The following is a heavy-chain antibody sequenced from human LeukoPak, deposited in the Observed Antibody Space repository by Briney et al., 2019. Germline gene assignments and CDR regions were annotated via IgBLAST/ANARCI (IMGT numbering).Heavy chain of an antibody. CDR1: GFTFSSYG. CDR2: INHSGST. D-gene: IGHD5-18*01. V-gene: IGHV4-34*01. CDR3: ARGGYGYY. J-gene: IGHJ4*02. Sequence: GSLRLSCAASGFTFSSYGMHWVRQPPGKGLEWIGEINHSGSTNYNPSLKSRVTISVDTSKNQFSLKLSSVTAADTAVYYCARGGYGYYWGQGTLVTVSS.